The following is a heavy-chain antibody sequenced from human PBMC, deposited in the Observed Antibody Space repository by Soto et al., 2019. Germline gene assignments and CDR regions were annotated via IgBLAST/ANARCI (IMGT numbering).Heavy chain of an antibody. Sequence: QVHLVQSGSEVKKPGSSVKVSCKASGGTFSSDAISWVRQAPGQGLEWMGGIIPMLETANYAQNFQGRLTITADDSTSTGYMELSSLRSDDTAVYYCARNGHYDYVRETYRQEAFDIWGQGTLVTVS. J-gene: IGHJ3*02. D-gene: IGHD3-16*02. CDR3: ARNGHYDYVRETYRQEAFDI. CDR2: IIPMLETA. V-gene: IGHV1-69*01. CDR1: GGTFSSDA.